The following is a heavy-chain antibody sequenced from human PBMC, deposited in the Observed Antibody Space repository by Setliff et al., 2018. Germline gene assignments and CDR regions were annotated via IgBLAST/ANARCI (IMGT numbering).Heavy chain of an antibody. CDR3: SRERSRRHCYGGSCDFYYYGLDV. D-gene: IGHD2-15*01. CDR2: INPSGGST. V-gene: IGHV1-46*01. Sequence: ASVKVSCKASGYTFTSYYMHWVRQAPGQGLEWMGIINPSGGSTSYAQKFQGRVTMTRDTSTSTVYMELSSLRSEDTAVYYCSRERSRRHCYGGSCDFYYYGLDVWGQGTTVTVSS. CDR1: GYTFTSYY. J-gene: IGHJ6*02.